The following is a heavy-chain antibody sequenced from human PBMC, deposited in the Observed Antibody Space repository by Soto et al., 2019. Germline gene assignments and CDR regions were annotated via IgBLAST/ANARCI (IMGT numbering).Heavy chain of an antibody. CDR3: AKLSCTSSTSYFPGWFDP. D-gene: IGHD2-2*01. V-gene: IGHV4-31*03. Sequence: SETLSLTCTVSGDSISGGASFWSWIRQPPGKCLEWIANVYYSGSSYYNPSLKSRLTMSVDTTKNQFSLQLKSMTAADTAVYYCAKLSCTSSTSYFPGWFDPWGQGTLVTVSS. CDR2: VYYSGSS. J-gene: IGHJ5*02. CDR1: GDSISGGASF.